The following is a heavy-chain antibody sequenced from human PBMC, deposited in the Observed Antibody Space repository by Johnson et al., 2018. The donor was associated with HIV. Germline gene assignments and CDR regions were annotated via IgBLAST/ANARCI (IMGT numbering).Heavy chain of an antibody. CDR1: RFTFSSYP. D-gene: IGHD1-7*01. J-gene: IGHJ3*02. V-gene: IGHV3-30*04. CDR2: ISYDGSNK. Sequence: QMQLLESGGGLLQPGRSLRLSRPASRFTFSSYPMHWLRQAPAKGLEWVAVISYDGSNKYYADSVKGRFSISRDNSKNTLYLQMKSLGAEDTAVYYCAKGRSGTTASIDAFDIWGQGTMVTVSS. CDR3: AKGRSGTTASIDAFDI.